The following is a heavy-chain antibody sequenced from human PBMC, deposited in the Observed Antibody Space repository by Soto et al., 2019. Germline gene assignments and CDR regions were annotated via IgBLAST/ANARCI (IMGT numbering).Heavy chain of an antibody. Sequence: SETLSLTCTVSGGSISSGGYYWSWIRQHPGKGLEWIGYIYYSGSTYYNPSLKSRVTISVDTSKNQFSLKLSSVTAADTAVYYCARDSQRHRLLRYFDWYIWGQGTMVTVSS. V-gene: IGHV4-31*03. CDR2: IYYSGST. D-gene: IGHD3-9*01. J-gene: IGHJ3*02. CDR3: ARDSQRHRLLRYFDWYI. CDR1: GGSISSGGYY.